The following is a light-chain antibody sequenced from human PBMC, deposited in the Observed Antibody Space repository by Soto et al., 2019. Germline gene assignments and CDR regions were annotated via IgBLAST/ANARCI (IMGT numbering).Light chain of an antibody. J-gene: IGKJ1*01. CDR2: KAS. CDR1: QSISSW. CDR3: QQYNSFSPWT. Sequence: DIQMTQSPSTLSASVGDRVTITYRASQSISSWLAWYQQKPGKAPKLLIYKASNLESGVPSRFSGSGSGTEFTLTISSLQTDDFATYYCQQYNSFSPWTFGQGTKVDIK. V-gene: IGKV1-5*03.